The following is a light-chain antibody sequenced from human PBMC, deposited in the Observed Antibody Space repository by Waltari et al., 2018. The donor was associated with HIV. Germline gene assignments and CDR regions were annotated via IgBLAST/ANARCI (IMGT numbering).Light chain of an antibody. V-gene: IGKV3-20*01. CDR3: QQYGNSPT. CDR2: GAS. J-gene: IGKJ4*01. CDR1: QSVSSNY. Sequence: EIVLTQSPGSLSSFPGETVTVSCRASQSVSSNYSAWYQQKPGQAPRLLVYGASTRATGIPDKFSGSGSGTDFTLTINRLEPEDFAVFYCQQYGNSPTFGGGTKVEI.